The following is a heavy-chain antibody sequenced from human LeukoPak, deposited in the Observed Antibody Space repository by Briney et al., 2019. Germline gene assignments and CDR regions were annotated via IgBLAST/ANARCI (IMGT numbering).Heavy chain of an antibody. D-gene: IGHD6-13*01. CDR3: ARATTWYRYYFDY. CDR2: IYYSGST. V-gene: IGHV4-59*01. J-gene: IGHJ4*02. Sequence: SETLSLTCTVSGGSISSYYWSWIRQPPGKGLEWIGNIYYSGSTNYNPSLKSRVTISVDTSKNQFSLKLSSVTAADTAVSYCARATTWYRYYFDYWGQGTLVTVSS. CDR1: GGSISSYY.